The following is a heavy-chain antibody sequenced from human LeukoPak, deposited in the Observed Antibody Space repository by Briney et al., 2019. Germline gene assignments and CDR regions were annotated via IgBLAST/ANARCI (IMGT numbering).Heavy chain of an antibody. J-gene: IGHJ4*02. CDR1: GGSISSYY. V-gene: IGHV4-59*01. D-gene: IGHD5-18*01. Sequence: SETLSLTCTVSGGSISSYYWSWIRQPPGKGLEWIGYIYYSGCANYNPSLKSRVTISVDTSKNQFSLKLSSVTAADTAVYYCATSPIQLWLPFDYWGQGTLVTVSS. CDR2: IYYSGCA. CDR3: ATSPIQLWLPFDY.